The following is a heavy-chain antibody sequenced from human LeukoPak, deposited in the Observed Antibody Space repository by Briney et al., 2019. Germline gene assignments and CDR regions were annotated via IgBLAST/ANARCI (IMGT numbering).Heavy chain of an antibody. Sequence: GGSLRLSCAASGFTFSSYAMHWVRQAPGKGLEWVAVISYDGSNKYYADSVKGRFTISRDNSKNTLYLQMNSLRAEDTAVYYCARDGMVRGVLNYWGQGTLVTVSS. V-gene: IGHV3-30-3*01. CDR1: GFTFSSYA. CDR2: ISYDGSNK. J-gene: IGHJ4*02. CDR3: ARDGMVRGVLNY. D-gene: IGHD3-10*01.